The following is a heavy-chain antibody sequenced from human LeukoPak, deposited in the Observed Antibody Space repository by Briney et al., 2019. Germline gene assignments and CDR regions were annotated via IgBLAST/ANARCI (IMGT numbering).Heavy chain of an antibody. J-gene: IGHJ3*02. CDR3: ARVLLPGYSSGWYGAFDI. CDR2: INHSGST. Sequence: PSETLSLTCAVYGGSFSGDYWSWIRQPPGKGLEWIGEINHSGSTNYNPSLKSRVTISVDTSKNQFSLKLSSVTAADTAVYYCARVLLPGYSSGWYGAFDIWGQGTMVTVSS. V-gene: IGHV4-34*01. CDR1: GGSFSGDY. D-gene: IGHD6-19*01.